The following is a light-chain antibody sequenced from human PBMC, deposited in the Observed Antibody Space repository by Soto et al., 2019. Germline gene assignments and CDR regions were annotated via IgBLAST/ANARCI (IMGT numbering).Light chain of an antibody. CDR1: SSNIGGSS. Sequence: SVLTQPPSVSAAPGHKVTISCSGSSSNIGGSSVSWYQQLPGTAPKLLIYDDNKRPSGIPDRFSGSKSGTSATLGITGFQTGDEADYYCGSWDSSLSAYVFGTGTKVTVL. V-gene: IGLV1-51*01. J-gene: IGLJ1*01. CDR2: DDN. CDR3: GSWDSSLSAYV.